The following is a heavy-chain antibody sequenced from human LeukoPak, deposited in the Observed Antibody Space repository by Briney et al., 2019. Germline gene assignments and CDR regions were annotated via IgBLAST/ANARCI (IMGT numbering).Heavy chain of an antibody. CDR2: IWYDGSNK. J-gene: IGHJ4*01. V-gene: IGHV3-33*01. CDR3: ARDRDYYFDY. CDR1: GFTLSSYG. Sequence: GGSLRLSCAASGFTLSSYGMHWVSQAPGKGLEWVAVIWYDGSNKYYADSVKGRFTISRDNSKNTLYLQMNSLRAEDTAVYYCARDRDYYFDYWGHGTLVTVSS.